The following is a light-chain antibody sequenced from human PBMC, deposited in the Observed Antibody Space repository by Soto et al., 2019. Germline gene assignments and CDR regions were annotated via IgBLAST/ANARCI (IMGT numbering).Light chain of an antibody. J-gene: IGLJ1*01. CDR1: SSNIGAGYD. CDR2: GNS. V-gene: IGLV1-40*01. CDR3: QSHDSSLSAYV. Sequence: QSLLTQPPSVSGAPGQRVTISCTGSSSNIGAGYDVHWYQQLPGTAPKLIIYGNSNRPSGVPDRFSGSKSGTSASLAITVLKAEDEADFYCQSHDSSLSAYVFGTWTKVTVL.